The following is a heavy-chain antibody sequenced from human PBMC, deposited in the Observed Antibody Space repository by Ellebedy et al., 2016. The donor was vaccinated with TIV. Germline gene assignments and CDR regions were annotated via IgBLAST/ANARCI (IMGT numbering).Heavy chain of an antibody. V-gene: IGHV1-8*01. CDR1: GYTFTGYD. J-gene: IGHJ4*02. CDR3: ARGMKLGIVWYYFDY. D-gene: IGHD3-16*01. Sequence: AASVKVSCKASGYTFTGYDINWVRQATGQGLEWMGCMNPNSGNTGYAQKFQGRVTMTRNTSISTAYMELSRLKSDDTAVYYCARGMKLGIVWYYFDYWGQGSLVTVSS. CDR2: MNPNSGNT.